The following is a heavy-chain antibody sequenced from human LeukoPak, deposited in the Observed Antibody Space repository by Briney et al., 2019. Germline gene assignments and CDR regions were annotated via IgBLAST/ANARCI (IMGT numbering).Heavy chain of an antibody. J-gene: IGHJ1*01. CDR1: GDSFSGYY. CDR3: ARHSSFRGYFRH. CDR2: INPTGSA. D-gene: IGHD3-10*01. Sequence: SETLSLTCAVYGDSFSGYYWSWIRQPPGRGLEWIGEINPTGSATYNSSLKGRVTISTDTSKNQFSLNMTSVTAADTADYYCARHSSFRGYFRHWGRGTPVTVSS. V-gene: IGHV4-34*01.